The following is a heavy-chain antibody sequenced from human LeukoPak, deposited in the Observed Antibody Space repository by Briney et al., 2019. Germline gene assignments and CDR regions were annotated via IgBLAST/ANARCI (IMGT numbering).Heavy chain of an antibody. CDR3: ARVTGATPPTYYFDY. J-gene: IGHJ4*02. Sequence: GGSLRLSCAASGVTFNNYWMTWVRQAPGKGRERVANIKQDRSDKYYVDSVKGRFTISRDNAKNSLFLQMNSLRAEDAAVYYCARVTGATPPTYYFDYWGQGTLVTVSS. D-gene: IGHD1-26*01. CDR1: GVTFNNYW. CDR2: IKQDRSDK. V-gene: IGHV3-7*01.